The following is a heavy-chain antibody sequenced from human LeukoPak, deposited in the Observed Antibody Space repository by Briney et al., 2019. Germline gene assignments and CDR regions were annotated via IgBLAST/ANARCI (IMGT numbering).Heavy chain of an antibody. D-gene: IGHD3-10*01. CDR3: ARITMVRGVIGWFDP. Sequence: PSETLSLTCTVSGYSISSGYYWGWIRQSPGKGLEWIGSIYHSGSTYYNPSLKSRVTISVDTSKNQFSLKLSSVTAADTAVYYCARITMVRGVIGWFDPWGQGTLVTVSS. V-gene: IGHV4-38-2*02. J-gene: IGHJ5*02. CDR2: IYHSGST. CDR1: GYSISSGYY.